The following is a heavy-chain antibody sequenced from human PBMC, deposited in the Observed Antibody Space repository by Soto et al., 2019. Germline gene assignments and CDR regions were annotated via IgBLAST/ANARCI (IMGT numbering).Heavy chain of an antibody. V-gene: IGHV1-18*04. D-gene: IGHD3-10*01. Sequence: QVQLVQSGAEVKKPGASVKVSCKASGYTFTSYGVSWVRQAPGQGLEWMGRISGYNGNTNYAQKLQGRVTMTTDTSTSTAYMELRSLRSGDTAVYYCARAGKYYYGSGSPYYYGMDVWGQGITVTVSS. CDR2: ISGYNGNT. J-gene: IGHJ6*02. CDR3: ARAGKYYYGSGSPYYYGMDV. CDR1: GYTFTSYG.